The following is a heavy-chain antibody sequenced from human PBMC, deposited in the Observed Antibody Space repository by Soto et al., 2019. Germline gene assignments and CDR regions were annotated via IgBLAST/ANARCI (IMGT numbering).Heavy chain of an antibody. D-gene: IGHD4-17*01. Sequence: PGGSLRLSCAASGFTFSTYAMSWVRQVPGKGLEWVSTIRDAAGSAYYVDSVKGRFTISRDNSKKTLYLQMNSLRAEDSAVYYCARPYGGKIGDAYDLWGQGTMVTVSS. CDR1: GFTFSTYA. CDR2: IRDAAGSA. CDR3: ARPYGGKIGDAYDL. V-gene: IGHV3-23*01. J-gene: IGHJ3*01.